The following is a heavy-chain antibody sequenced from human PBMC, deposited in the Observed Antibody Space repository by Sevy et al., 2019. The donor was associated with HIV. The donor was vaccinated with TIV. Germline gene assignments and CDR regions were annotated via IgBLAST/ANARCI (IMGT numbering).Heavy chain of an antibody. CDR2: IYYNGHI. CDR3: AGENAXGXGXS. CDR1: GGSITSLY. Sequence: SETLSLTCTVSGGSITSLYWNWIRQPPGKGLEWIGNIYYNGHINYNPSPKSRVTLSLDTSKNQFSLRLSSVTAADTAMYYCAGENAXGXGXSWGXXTLVTVSS. J-gene: IGHJ5*01. V-gene: IGHV4-59*08.